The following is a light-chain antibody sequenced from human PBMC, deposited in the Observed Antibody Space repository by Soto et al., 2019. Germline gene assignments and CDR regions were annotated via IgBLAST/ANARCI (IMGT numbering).Light chain of an antibody. CDR3: QQFNTAPLT. CDR2: SAS. J-gene: IGKJ5*01. CDR1: QDISVY. Sequence: DIQMTQSPSSLSASVGDRVTITCRASQDISVYLAWYQQKQGKVPKLLIYSASTLQSGVPSRFSGSGSGTDFTLTISSLQPEDVATYYCQQFNTAPLTFGQGKRLEMK. V-gene: IGKV1-27*01.